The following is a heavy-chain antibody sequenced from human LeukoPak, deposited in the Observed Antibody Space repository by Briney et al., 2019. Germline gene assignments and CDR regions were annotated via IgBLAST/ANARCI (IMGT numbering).Heavy chain of an antibody. CDR1: GFTFSSYS. CDR2: ISSSSSTI. V-gene: IGHV3-48*02. D-gene: IGHD5-24*01. J-gene: IGHJ3*02. CDR3: ARGREMATIGLPHLDI. Sequence: GGSLRLSCAASGFTFSSYSMNWVRQAPGKGLEWVSYISSSSSTIYYADSVKGRFTISRDNAKNSLYLQMNSLRDEDTAVYYCARGREMATIGLPHLDIWGQGTMVTVSS.